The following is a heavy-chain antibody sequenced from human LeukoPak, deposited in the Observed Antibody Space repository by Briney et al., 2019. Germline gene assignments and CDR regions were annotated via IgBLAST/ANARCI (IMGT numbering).Heavy chain of an antibody. V-gene: IGHV3-30*01. CDR3: ARTAIAAAGPLVYYYMDV. J-gene: IGHJ6*03. Sequence: GGSLRLSCAASGFTFSSYAMRWVRQAPGKGLEWVAVISYDGSNKYYADSVKGRFTISRDNSKNTLYLQMNSLRAEDTAVYYCARTAIAAAGPLVYYYMDVWGKGTTVTVSS. CDR1: GFTFSSYA. D-gene: IGHD6-13*01. CDR2: ISYDGSNK.